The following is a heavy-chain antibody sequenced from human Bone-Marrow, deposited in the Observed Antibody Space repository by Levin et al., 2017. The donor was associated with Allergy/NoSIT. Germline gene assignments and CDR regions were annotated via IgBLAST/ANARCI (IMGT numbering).Heavy chain of an antibody. Sequence: KISCKVSGGSFSVFVVSWVRQAPGQGLEWMGGIIPLFSRADYAQKFQGRVTFTADEPTSTAYMELSSLRSEDTAVYYWSRGSPLLPSTKDNWFDPWGQGTLVAVSS. CDR3: SRGSPLLPSTKDNWFDP. J-gene: IGHJ5*02. V-gene: IGHV1-69*01. CDR1: GGSFSVFV. D-gene: IGHD2-2*01. CDR2: IIPLFSRA.